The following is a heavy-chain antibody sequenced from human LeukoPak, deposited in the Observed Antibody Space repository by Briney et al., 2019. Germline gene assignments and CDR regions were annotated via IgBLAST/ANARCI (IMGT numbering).Heavy chain of an antibody. D-gene: IGHD6-19*01. Sequence: GGSLRLSCAASGFTFSSYAMSWVRQAPGKGLEWVSAISGSGGSTYYADSVKGRFTISRDNSKNTLYLQMNSLRAEGTAVYYRAKGGIAVAGNIFAYCGQRTLATLPS. CDR2: ISGSGGST. J-gene: IGHJ4*02. CDR3: AKGGIAVAGNIFAY. V-gene: IGHV3-23*01. CDR1: GFTFSSYA.